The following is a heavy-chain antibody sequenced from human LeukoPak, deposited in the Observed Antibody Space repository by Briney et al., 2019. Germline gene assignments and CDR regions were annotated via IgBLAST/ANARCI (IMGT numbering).Heavy chain of an antibody. CDR1: GYTFTSYG. J-gene: IGHJ4*02. V-gene: IGHV1-18*01. D-gene: IGHD4-17*01. CDR3: AREIYGRFDY. CDR2: INPYNGNT. Sequence: GASVKVSCKASGYTFTSYGISWVGQAPGQGPECMGWINPYNGNTNYALKVQGRVSMTTDTSTSTAYLELRSLGSDDTAIYYCAREIYGRFDYWGQGTLVTVSS.